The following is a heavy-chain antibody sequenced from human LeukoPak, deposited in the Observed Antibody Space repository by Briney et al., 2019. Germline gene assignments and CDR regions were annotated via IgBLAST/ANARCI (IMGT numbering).Heavy chain of an antibody. CDR1: GFTFSSYE. CDR2: ISDSGSTV. Sequence: GGSLRLSCAACGFTFSSYEMDWVRQAPGKGLEWISYISDSGSTVKYADSVRGRFTISRDNAKKSLYLQMNSLRAEDTAIYYCARDNSGWSLDPWGQGTLVTVSS. J-gene: IGHJ5*02. CDR3: ARDNSGWSLDP. D-gene: IGHD6-19*01. V-gene: IGHV3-48*03.